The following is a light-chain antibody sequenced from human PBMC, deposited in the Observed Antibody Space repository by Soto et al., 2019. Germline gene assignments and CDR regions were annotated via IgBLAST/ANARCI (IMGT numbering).Light chain of an antibody. CDR1: QSISSN. Sequence: EIVMTQSPATLSVSPGERATLSFRASQSISSNLAWYQQKPGQAPRLLIYGAFTRATGIPARFSGSGSGTEFTLTISSLQSEDFAVYYCQQYNNWAFGQGTKVEIK. J-gene: IGKJ1*01. V-gene: IGKV3-15*01. CDR2: GAF. CDR3: QQYNNWA.